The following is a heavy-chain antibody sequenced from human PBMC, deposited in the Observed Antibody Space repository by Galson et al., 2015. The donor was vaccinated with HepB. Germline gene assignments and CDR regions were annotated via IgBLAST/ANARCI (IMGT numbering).Heavy chain of an antibody. CDR3: ARCLGDYLGWFDP. CDR1: GFTFSSYA. CDR2: ISYDGGNK. D-gene: IGHD3-16*01. J-gene: IGHJ5*02. Sequence: SLRLSCAASGFTFSSYAMHWVRQAPGKGLEWVAVISYDGGNKYYADSVKGRFTISRDNSKNTLYLQMSSLRAEDTAVYFCARCLGDYLGWFDPWGQGTLVTVSS. V-gene: IGHV3-30-3*01.